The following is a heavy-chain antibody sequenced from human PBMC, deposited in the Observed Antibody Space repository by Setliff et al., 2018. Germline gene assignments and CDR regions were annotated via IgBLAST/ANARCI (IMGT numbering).Heavy chain of an antibody. Sequence: SETLSLTCAVYGGPFSGYYWSWIRQPPGKGLEWIGEINHSGSTNYNPSLKSRVTISVDMSKNQFSLKLSSVTAADTAVYFCAREARYSSAWYSYYYGMDVWGQGTTVTVSS. J-gene: IGHJ6*02. CDR3: AREARYSSAWYSYYYGMDV. D-gene: IGHD6-19*01. CDR2: INHSGST. CDR1: GGPFSGYY. V-gene: IGHV4-34*01.